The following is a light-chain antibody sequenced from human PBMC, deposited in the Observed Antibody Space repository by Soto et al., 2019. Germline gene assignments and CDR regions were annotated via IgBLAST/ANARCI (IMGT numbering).Light chain of an antibody. J-gene: IGKJ4*01. CDR1: QSVSNSF. V-gene: IGKV3-11*01. CDR2: DAS. CDR3: QQRSNRPT. Sequence: EIVMTQSPATLSVSPGERASLSCRASQSVSNSFLAWYQQKPGQAPRLLIYDASNRATGIPARFSGSGSGTDFTLTISSLAPEDFAVYYCQQRSNRPTFGGGTKVDIK.